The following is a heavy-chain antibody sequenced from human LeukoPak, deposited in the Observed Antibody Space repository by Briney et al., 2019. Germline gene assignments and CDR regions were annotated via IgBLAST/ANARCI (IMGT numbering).Heavy chain of an antibody. D-gene: IGHD4-17*01. CDR1: GGSISSYY. CDR2: IYYSGST. V-gene: IGHV4-59*01. CDR3: ARVGGMTTVTTSWFDP. J-gene: IGHJ5*02. Sequence: SETLSLTCTVSGGSISSYYWSWIRQPPGKGLEWIGYIYYSGSTNYNPSLKSRVTISVDTSKNQFSLKLSSVTAADAAAYYCARVGGMTTVTTSWFDPWGQGTLVTVSS.